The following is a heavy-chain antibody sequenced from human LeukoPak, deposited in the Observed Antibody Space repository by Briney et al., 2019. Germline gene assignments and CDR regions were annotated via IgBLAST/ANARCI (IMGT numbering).Heavy chain of an antibody. V-gene: IGHV3-7*03. J-gene: IGHJ3*01. CDR1: GFTFTYYW. CDR3: AMKAVPRPRLHDAFDF. CDR2: INQDGSEK. D-gene: IGHD5-24*01. Sequence: PGGSLRLSCATSGFTFTYYWMNWIRQAPGKGLEWVANINQDGSEKYYVDSVKGRFTISRDYAKKSLYLQMNSLSADDTAVYYCAMKAVPRPRLHDAFDFWGQGTVVSVSS.